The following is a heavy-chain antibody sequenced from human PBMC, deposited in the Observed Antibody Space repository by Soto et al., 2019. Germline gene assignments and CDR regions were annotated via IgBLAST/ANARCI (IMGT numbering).Heavy chain of an antibody. CDR2: IYYSGST. CDR3: ARDSPIAAAGQKYYYYGMDV. D-gene: IGHD6-13*01. CDR1: GGSISSYY. Sequence: PSETLSLTCTVSGGSISSYYWNWIRQPPGKGLEWIGYIYYSGSTNYNPSPKSRVTISVDTSKNQFSLKLTSVTAADTAVYYCARDSPIAAAGQKYYYYGMDVWGQGTTVTVSS. V-gene: IGHV4-59*01. J-gene: IGHJ6*02.